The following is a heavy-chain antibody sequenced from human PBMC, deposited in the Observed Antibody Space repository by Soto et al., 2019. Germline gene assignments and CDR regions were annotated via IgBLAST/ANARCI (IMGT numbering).Heavy chain of an antibody. CDR3: ARDGYDGSGSPYPAY. CDR2: IYYLGST. Sequence: RIRKKTGKGLEWIGYIYYLGSTDYNPSLKSRVTISVDTSKRQFSLRLTSVTAADTAVYYCARDGYDGSGSPYPAYWGPGTQVTVSS. J-gene: IGHJ4*02. V-gene: IGHV4-59*01. D-gene: IGHD3-10*01.